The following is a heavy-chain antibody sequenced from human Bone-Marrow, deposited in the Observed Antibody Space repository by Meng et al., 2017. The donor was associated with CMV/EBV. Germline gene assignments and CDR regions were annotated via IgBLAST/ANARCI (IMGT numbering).Heavy chain of an antibody. CDR3: ARDRCSSTSCYLGRFDP. CDR1: GFTFSNAW. V-gene: IGHV3-30-3*01. J-gene: IGHJ5*02. CDR2: ISYDGSNK. D-gene: IGHD2-2*01. Sequence: GGSLRLSCTASGFTFSNAWMSWVRQAPGKGLEWVAVISYDGSNKYYADSVKGRFTISRDNSKNTLYLQMNSLRAEDTAVYYCARDRCSSTSCYLGRFDPWGQGTLVTVSS.